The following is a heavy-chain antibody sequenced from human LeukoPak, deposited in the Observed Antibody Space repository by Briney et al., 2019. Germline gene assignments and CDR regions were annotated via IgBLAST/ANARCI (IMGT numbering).Heavy chain of an antibody. V-gene: IGHV3-48*01. J-gene: IGHJ4*02. CDR1: GFTFSSYS. D-gene: IGHD3-10*01. CDR2: ISSSSSTI. CDR3: ARDIAWFGELFSDY. Sequence: GGSLRLSCAASGFTFSSYSMNWVRQAPGKGLEWVSYISSSSSTIYYADSVKGRFTISRDNAKNSLYLQMNSLRAEDTAVYYCARDIAWFGELFSDYWGQGTLVTVSS.